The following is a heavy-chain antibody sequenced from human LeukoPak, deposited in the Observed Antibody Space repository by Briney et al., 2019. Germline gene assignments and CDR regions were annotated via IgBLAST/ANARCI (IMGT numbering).Heavy chain of an antibody. J-gene: IGHJ4*02. CDR1: GGSISSYY. V-gene: IGHV4-59*01. Sequence: SETLSLTCTVSGGSISSYYWSWIRQPPGKGLEWIGYIHYSGSTNYNPSLKSRVTISVDTSKNQFSLKLSSVTAADTAVYYCARGETTVVTYFDYWGQGTLVTVSS. CDR2: IHYSGST. CDR3: ARGETTVVTYFDY. D-gene: IGHD4-23*01.